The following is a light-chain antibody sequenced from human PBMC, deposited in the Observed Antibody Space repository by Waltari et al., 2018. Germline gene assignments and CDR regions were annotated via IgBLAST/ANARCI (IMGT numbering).Light chain of an antibody. Sequence: QSVLTQPPSVSGAPGQRVTISCTGSSSNIGTGFYVHWYQQFPGTAPKLVMYDNDIRPSGFPDRFSGSVSGTSASLVITGLQAEDEADYYCQSCDINLRGLVFGGGTKLTVL. CDR3: QSCDINLRGLV. CDR2: DND. J-gene: IGLJ2*01. CDR1: SSNIGTGFY. V-gene: IGLV1-40*01.